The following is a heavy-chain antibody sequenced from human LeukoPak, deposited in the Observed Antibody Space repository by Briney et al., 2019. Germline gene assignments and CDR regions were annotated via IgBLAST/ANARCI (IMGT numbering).Heavy chain of an antibody. CDR1: GGSISSSSYY. V-gene: IGHV4-61*02. D-gene: IGHD3-3*01. CDR2: IYTSGST. CDR3: ARVTIFGVVFDP. Sequence: SETLSLTCTVSGGSISSSSYYWGWIRQPPGKGLEWIGRIYTSGSTNYNPSLKSRVTISVDTSQNQFSLKLTSVTAADTAVYYCARVTIFGVVFDPWGQGTLVTVSS. J-gene: IGHJ5*02.